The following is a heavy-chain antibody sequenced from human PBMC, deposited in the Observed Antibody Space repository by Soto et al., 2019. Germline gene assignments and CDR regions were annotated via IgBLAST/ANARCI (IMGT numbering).Heavy chain of an antibody. V-gene: IGHV3-53*01. CDR3: ASGYTSGWGVAYGVDV. D-gene: IGHD6-19*01. CDR1: GFSVISTY. Sequence: GGSLRLSCAASGFSVISTYMSWVRQAPGKGLEWVSVIYSGGGTLYADSVKGRFTISRDNSKNTLYLQLSNLSAEDKAVYYCASGYTSGWGVAYGVDVWGQGTTVTVSS. J-gene: IGHJ6*02. CDR2: IYSGGGT.